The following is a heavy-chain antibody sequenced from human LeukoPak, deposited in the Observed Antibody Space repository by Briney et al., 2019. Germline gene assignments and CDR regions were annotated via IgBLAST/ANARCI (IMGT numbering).Heavy chain of an antibody. CDR2: IYHSGST. CDR3: AREGGSYFDY. Sequence: SETLSLTCPVSGGSVSSSRYYWGWIRQPPGKGLEWIGSIYHSGSTYYNPSLKSRVTISVDTSKNQFSLKLSSVTAADTAVYYCAREGGSYFDYWGQGTLVTVSS. CDR1: GGSVSSSRYY. D-gene: IGHD3-16*01. V-gene: IGHV4-39*07. J-gene: IGHJ4*02.